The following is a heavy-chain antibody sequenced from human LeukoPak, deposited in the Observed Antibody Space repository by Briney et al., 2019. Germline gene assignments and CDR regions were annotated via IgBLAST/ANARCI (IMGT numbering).Heavy chain of an antibody. CDR3: ARGLSGYSSGWYRYYFDY. Sequence: SGTLSLTCNVSGGSIGSTNWWTWVRQPPGKGLEWIGEINHSGSTNYNPSLKSRVTISVDTSKNQFSLKLSSVTAADTAVYYCARGLSGYSSGWYRYYFDYWGQGTLVTVSS. V-gene: IGHV4-4*02. D-gene: IGHD6-19*01. CDR2: INHSGST. CDR1: GGSIGSTNW. J-gene: IGHJ4*02.